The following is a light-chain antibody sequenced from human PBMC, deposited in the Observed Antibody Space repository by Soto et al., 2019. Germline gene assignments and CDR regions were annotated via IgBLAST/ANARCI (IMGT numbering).Light chain of an antibody. CDR1: QSITSW. V-gene: IGKV1-5*03. CDR3: QQYKSYST. Sequence: DIQMTQSPTTLSASVGDRVTITCRASQSITSWLAWYQQKPGKAPKLLIHKASSLESGVPSRFSGSGSGTEFTLTISSLQPDDFSTYYCQQYKSYSTFGQGTKVEIK. J-gene: IGKJ1*01. CDR2: KAS.